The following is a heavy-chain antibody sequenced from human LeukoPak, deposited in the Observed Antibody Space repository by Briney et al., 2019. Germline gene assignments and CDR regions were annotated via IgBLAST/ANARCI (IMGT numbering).Heavy chain of an antibody. Sequence: PGGSLRLSCSASGFTFTTNAMTWVREATGKGLEWVSTIRGNGDRTHYADSVTGRFTISRDNSKNTLYLQMNSLRGEDSAIYYCAKGQELDDGVFDSWGQGTLVTVSS. D-gene: IGHD1-1*01. V-gene: IGHV3-23*01. CDR2: IRGNGDRT. CDR1: GFTFTTNA. CDR3: AKGQELDDGVFDS. J-gene: IGHJ4*02.